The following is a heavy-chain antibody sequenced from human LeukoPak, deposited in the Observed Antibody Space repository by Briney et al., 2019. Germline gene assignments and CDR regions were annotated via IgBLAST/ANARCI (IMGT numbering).Heavy chain of an antibody. J-gene: IGHJ4*02. D-gene: IGHD3-22*01. Sequence: GGSLRLSCAASGFTSRNYEMNWVRQAPGKGLEWVSYISSSGSTIYYADSVKGRFTISRDNAKNSLYLQMNSLRAEDTAVYYCAGGDSSGYYPIDYWGQGTLVTVSS. CDR2: ISSSGSTI. CDR3: AGGDSSGYYPIDY. V-gene: IGHV3-48*03. CDR1: GFTSRNYE.